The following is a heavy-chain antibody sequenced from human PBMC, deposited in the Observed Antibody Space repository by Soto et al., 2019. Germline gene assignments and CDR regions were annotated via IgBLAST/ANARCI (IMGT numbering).Heavy chain of an antibody. D-gene: IGHD1-7*01. CDR3: ARARYNWNYSSGYYYYGMDV. V-gene: IGHV1-69*13. Sequence: SVKVSCKASGCTFSSYAISWVRQAPGQVLEWMGGIIPIFGTANYAQKFQGRVTITADESTSTAYRELSSLRSEDTAVYYCARARYNWNYSSGYYYYGMDVWGQGTTVTVSS. J-gene: IGHJ6*02. CDR1: GCTFSSYA. CDR2: IIPIFGTA.